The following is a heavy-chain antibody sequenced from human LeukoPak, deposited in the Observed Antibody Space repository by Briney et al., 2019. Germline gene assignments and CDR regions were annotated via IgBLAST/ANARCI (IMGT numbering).Heavy chain of an antibody. D-gene: IGHD2-2*01. J-gene: IGHJ4*02. Sequence: SSETLSLTCTVSGGSISSYYWSWIRQPAGKGLEWIGRIYASGSTNYNPSLKSRVTMSVDTSKTQFSLKLSSVTAADTAVYYCARESELGYCSSTSCYENYWGQGTLVTVSS. CDR3: ARESELGYCSSTSCYENY. CDR1: GGSISSYY. CDR2: IYASGST. V-gene: IGHV4-4*07.